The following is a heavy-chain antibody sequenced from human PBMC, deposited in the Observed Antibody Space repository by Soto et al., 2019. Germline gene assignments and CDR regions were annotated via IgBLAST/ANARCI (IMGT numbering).Heavy chain of an antibody. J-gene: IGHJ4*02. CDR1: GFNFDNYG. CDR2: IKNDGTST. Sequence: PGGSLRLSCVASGFNFDNYGMCWVRQAPGEGLEWVSAIKNDGTSTYYAASVEDRFTISRDNSKNTLYLQLNSLRAEDTAVYYCAQLGLMTFSHKHYFNHWGRGTLVTVSS. V-gene: IGHV3-23*01. CDR3: AQLGLMTFSHKHYFNH. D-gene: IGHD3-16*01.